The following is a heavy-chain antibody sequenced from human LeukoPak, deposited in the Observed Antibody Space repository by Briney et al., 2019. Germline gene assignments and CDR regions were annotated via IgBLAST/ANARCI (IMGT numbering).Heavy chain of an antibody. CDR2: IAHTGSPV. CDR1: GFTFSDRY. Sequence: GGSLRLSCAVSGFTFSDRYMSWIRQAPGKGLEWVSYIAHTGSPVSYSDSVKGRFTISRDNARNSLYLQMNSLRGDDTAVYYCARGHWGLDYWGQGTLVTVSS. V-gene: IGHV3-11*01. CDR3: ARGHWGLDY. D-gene: IGHD7-27*01. J-gene: IGHJ4*02.